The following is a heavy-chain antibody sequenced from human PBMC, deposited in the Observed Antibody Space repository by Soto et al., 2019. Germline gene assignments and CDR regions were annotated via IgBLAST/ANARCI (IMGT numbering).Heavy chain of an antibody. D-gene: IGHD3-22*01. V-gene: IGHV4-59*01. CDR2: IYYSGST. Sequence: PSETLSLTCTVSGGSISGYYWSWIRQPPGKGLEWIGYIYYSGSTNYNPSLKSRVTISVDTSKNQFSLKLSSVTAADTAVYYCAGSGYYREIDYWGQGTLVTVSS. CDR1: GGSISGYY. J-gene: IGHJ4*02. CDR3: AGSGYYREIDY.